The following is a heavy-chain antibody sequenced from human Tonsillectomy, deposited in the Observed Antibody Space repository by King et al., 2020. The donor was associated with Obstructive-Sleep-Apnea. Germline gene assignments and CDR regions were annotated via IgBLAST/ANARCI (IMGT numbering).Heavy chain of an antibody. J-gene: IGHJ4*02. V-gene: IGHV3-74*02. Sequence: VQLVESGGGLVQPGGSLRLSCAASGFTFSSYWMHWVRQSPGKGLLWVSRISSDGSVTTYADFVKGRFTVSRDDAKNTLYLQMNSLRADDTAVYYFVRAVAGFGDYWGQGTLVTVSS. D-gene: IGHD6-19*01. CDR3: VRAVAGFGDY. CDR1: GFTFSSYW. CDR2: ISSDGSVT.